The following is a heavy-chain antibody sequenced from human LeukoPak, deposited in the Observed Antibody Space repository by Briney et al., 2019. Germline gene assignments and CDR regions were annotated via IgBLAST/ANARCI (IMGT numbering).Heavy chain of an antibody. Sequence: GSSVELSCKASGGTFSSYAISWVRQAPGQGLEWMGGIIPIFGTANYAQKFQGRVTITADKSTSTGYMELSSLRSEDTAVYYCARYDLYAPYYFDYWGQGTLVTVSS. CDR3: ARYDLYAPYYFDY. CDR1: GGTFSSYA. D-gene: IGHD3-3*01. J-gene: IGHJ4*02. V-gene: IGHV1-69*06. CDR2: IIPIFGTA.